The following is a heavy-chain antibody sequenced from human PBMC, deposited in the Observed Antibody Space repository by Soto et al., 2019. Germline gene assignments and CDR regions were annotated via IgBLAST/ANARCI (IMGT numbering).Heavy chain of an antibody. J-gene: IGHJ4*02. CDR2: IYYSGST. D-gene: IGHD2-15*01. CDR3: ASEIVVVAATYFDY. V-gene: IGHV4-61*01. CDR1: GGSVSSGSYY. Sequence: TSETLSLTCTVSGGSVSSGSYYWSWIRQPPGKGLEWIGYIYYSGSTNYNPSLKSRVTISVDTSKNQFSLKLSSVTAADTAVYYCASEIVVVAATYFDYWGQGTLVTVSS.